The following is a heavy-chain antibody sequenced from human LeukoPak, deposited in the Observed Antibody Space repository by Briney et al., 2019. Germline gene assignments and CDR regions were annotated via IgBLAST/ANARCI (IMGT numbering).Heavy chain of an antibody. Sequence: SETLSLTCTVSGGSISSYYWRWIRQPPGKGLEWIGYIYYSGSTNYNPSLKSRVTISVDTSKNQFSLKLSSVTAADTAVYYCARSPLRLLRGAFDIWGQGTMVTVSS. CDR1: GGSISSYY. CDR2: IYYSGST. CDR3: ARSPLRLLRGAFDI. J-gene: IGHJ3*02. D-gene: IGHD6-25*01. V-gene: IGHV4-59*01.